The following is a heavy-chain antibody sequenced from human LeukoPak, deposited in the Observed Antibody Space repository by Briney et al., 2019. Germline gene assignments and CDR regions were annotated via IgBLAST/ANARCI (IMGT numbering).Heavy chain of an antibody. CDR1: GFTFGSYG. V-gene: IGHV3-33*01. J-gene: IGHJ4*02. CDR3: ARDRGCSGGSCYGIIDY. Sequence: PGGSLRLPCAASGFTFGSYGMHWVRQAPGKGLEWVAVIWYDGSNKYYADSVKGRFTISRDNYTLYLQMNSLRAEDTAVYYCARDRGCSGGSCYGIIDYWGQGTLVTVSS. CDR2: IWYDGSNK. D-gene: IGHD2-15*01.